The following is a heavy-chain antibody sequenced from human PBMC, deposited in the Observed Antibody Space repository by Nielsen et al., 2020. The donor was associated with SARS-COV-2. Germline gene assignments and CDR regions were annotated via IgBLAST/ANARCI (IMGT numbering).Heavy chain of an antibody. D-gene: IGHD3-9*01. V-gene: IGHV3-7*05. J-gene: IGHJ6*02. CDR1: GFTFSRYG. CDR3: TRDFKYYDTLTGYYRHYYYGMDV. Sequence: GESLKISCAASGFTFSRYGVHWVRQAPGKGLEWVADIKGDGSEKFYLDSVKGRFTISRDNAKNSMFLQMNSLRAEDTAVYYCTRDFKYYDTLTGYYRHYYYGMDVWGQGTTVTVSS. CDR2: IKGDGSEK.